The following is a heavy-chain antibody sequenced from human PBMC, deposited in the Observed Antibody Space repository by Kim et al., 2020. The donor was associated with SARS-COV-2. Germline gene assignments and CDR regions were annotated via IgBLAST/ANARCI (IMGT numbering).Heavy chain of an antibody. V-gene: IGHV3-30*18. Sequence: GGSLRLSCAASGLTFSTYGMHWVRQAPGKGLEWVAVISYDGDEKYHADPVKGRFTISRDNSENTVYLQMNSLRSEDTAVYYCAKDSMVRGIIIGEDYYYYDGMDVSGRGTSVSVS. CDR2: ISYDGDEK. CDR3: AKDSMVRGIIIGEDYYYYDGMDV. J-gene: IGHJ6*02. CDR1: GLTFSTYG. D-gene: IGHD3-10*01.